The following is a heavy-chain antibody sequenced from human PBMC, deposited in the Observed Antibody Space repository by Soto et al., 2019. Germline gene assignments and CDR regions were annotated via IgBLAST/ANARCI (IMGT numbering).Heavy chain of an antibody. CDR3: ARLQIWLGEHFDY. Sequence: SETLSLTCSVSGDSINSNNYYWGWIRQPPGKGLEWIGSIYYSGSTYYNPSLKSRVTISVDTSKNQFSLKLSSVTAADTAVYYWARLQIWLGEHFDYRGQGTLVTVSS. CDR2: IYYSGST. V-gene: IGHV4-39*01. D-gene: IGHD3-10*01. CDR1: GDSINSNNYY. J-gene: IGHJ4*02.